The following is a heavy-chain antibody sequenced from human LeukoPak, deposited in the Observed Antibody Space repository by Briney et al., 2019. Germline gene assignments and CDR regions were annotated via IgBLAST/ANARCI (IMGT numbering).Heavy chain of an antibody. D-gene: IGHD6-13*01. CDR2: INPSGGST. CDR1: GYTFTSYG. CDR3: AGAQQQLGSFDY. J-gene: IGHJ4*02. Sequence: GASVKVSCKASGYTFTSYGISWVRQAPGQGLEWMAIINPSGGSTSYAQKFQDRVTVTRDMSTSTVYMELSSLRAEDTAVYYCAGAQQQLGSFDYWGQGTLVTVSS. V-gene: IGHV1-46*01.